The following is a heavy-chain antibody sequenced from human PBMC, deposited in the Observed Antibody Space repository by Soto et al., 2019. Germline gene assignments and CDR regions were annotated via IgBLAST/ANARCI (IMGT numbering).Heavy chain of an antibody. J-gene: IGHJ4*02. CDR1: GFTFNSFE. D-gene: IGHD3-22*01. CDR2: ISSSGDTI. Sequence: GGSLRLSCAASGFTFNSFEMNWVRQAPGKGLEWVSYISSSGDTIYYADSVKGRFTISRDSAKNSLYLLMSSLRAEDTAAYYCASTNGDAVPVRPLDYWGQGTLVTVSS. V-gene: IGHV3-48*03. CDR3: ASTNGDAVPVRPLDY.